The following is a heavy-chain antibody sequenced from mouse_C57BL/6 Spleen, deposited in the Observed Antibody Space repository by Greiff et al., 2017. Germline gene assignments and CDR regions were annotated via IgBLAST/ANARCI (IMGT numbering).Heavy chain of an antibody. CDR2: ISSGGDYI. J-gene: IGHJ4*01. Sequence: EVKVVESGEGLVKPGGSLKLSCAASGFTFSSYAMSWVRQTPEKRLEWVAYISSGGDYIYYADTVKGRFTISRDNARNTLYLQMSSLKSEDTAMYYCTRDHDGYYAMDYWGQGTSVTVSS. CDR3: TRDHDGYYAMDY. D-gene: IGHD2-3*01. CDR1: GFTFSSYA. V-gene: IGHV5-9-1*02.